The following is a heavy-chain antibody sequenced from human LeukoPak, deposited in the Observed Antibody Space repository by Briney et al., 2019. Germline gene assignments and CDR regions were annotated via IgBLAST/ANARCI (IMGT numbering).Heavy chain of an antibody. D-gene: IGHD3-10*01. CDR3: ASSDYYGSGSFY. V-gene: IGHV3-30-3*01. Sequence: GGSLRLSCAASGFTFSSYAMHWVRQAPGKGLEWVAVISYDGSNKYYADSVKGRFTISRDNSKNTLYLQMNSLRAEDTAVYYCASSDYYGSGSFYWGQGTLVTVSS. CDR1: GFTFSSYA. J-gene: IGHJ4*02. CDR2: ISYDGSNK.